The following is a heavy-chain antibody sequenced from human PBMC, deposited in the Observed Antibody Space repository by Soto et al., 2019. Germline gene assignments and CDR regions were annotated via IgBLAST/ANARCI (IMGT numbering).Heavy chain of an antibody. CDR1: GFTFGDYA. V-gene: IGHV3-49*03. Sequence: GSLRLSCTASGFTFGDYAMSWFRQAPGKGLEWVGFIRSKAYGGTTEYAASVKGRFTISRDDSKSIAYLQMNSLKTENTAVYNCTKNGISGWYGRIDYGGQGTLVTVS. CDR3: TKNGISGWYGRIDY. D-gene: IGHD6-19*01. J-gene: IGHJ4*02. CDR2: IRSKAYGGTT.